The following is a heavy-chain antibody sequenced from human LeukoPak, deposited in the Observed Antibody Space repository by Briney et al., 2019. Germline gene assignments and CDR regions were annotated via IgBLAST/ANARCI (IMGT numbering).Heavy chain of an antibody. CDR3: ARDRQCGY. CDR1: GYTFTSYG. Sequence: GASVKVSCKASGYTFTSYGISWVRQAPGQGLEWMGWISPYNGNTNYAPKLQGRLTMTTDTYTSTAYMELRSLRSDETAVYYCARDRQCGYWGQGTLVTVSS. V-gene: IGHV1-18*01. J-gene: IGHJ4*02. CDR2: ISPYNGNT. D-gene: IGHD2-21*01.